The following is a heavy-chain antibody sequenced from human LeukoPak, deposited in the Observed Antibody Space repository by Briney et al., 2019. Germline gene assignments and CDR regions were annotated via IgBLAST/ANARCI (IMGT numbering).Heavy chain of an antibody. CDR1: GGSISSGSYY. J-gene: IGHJ5*02. CDR2: IYTSGSA. Sequence: SETLSLTCTVSGGSISSGSYYWSWIRQPAGKGLEWIGRIYTSGSANYNPSLKSRVTISVDTSKNQFSLKLSSVTAADTAVYYCARGRSSGWYPTGNWFDPWGQGTLVTVFS. V-gene: IGHV4-61*02. CDR3: ARGRSSGWYPTGNWFDP. D-gene: IGHD6-19*01.